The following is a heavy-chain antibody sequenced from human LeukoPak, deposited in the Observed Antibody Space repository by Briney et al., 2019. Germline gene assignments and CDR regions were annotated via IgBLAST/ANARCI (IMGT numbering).Heavy chain of an antibody. CDR3: ARAGANDWNADY. D-gene: IGHD1-1*01. J-gene: IGHJ4*02. Sequence: SETLSLTCTVSGGSISSGGYYWSWIRQPPGKGLEWIGYIYHSGSTYYNPSLKSRVTISVDTSKNQFSLKLSSVTAADTAVYYCARAGANDWNADYWGQGTLVTVSS. CDR1: GGSISSGGYY. V-gene: IGHV4-30-2*01. CDR2: IYHSGST.